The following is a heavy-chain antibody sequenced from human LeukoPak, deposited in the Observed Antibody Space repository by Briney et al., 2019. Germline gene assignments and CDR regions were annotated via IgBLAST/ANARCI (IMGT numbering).Heavy chain of an antibody. CDR3: ASSRFGEPYRPYKADFDI. CDR2: TYYRSKWYN. J-gene: IGHJ3*02. V-gene: IGHV6-1*01. Sequence: SQTLSLTCAISGDSVSSNSAAWNWIRQSPSRGLEWLGRTYYRSKWYNDYAVSVKSRITINPDTSKNQFSLQLNSVTPEDTAVYYCASSRFGEPYRPYKADFDIWGQGTMVTVSS. CDR1: GDSVSSNSAA. D-gene: IGHD3-10*01.